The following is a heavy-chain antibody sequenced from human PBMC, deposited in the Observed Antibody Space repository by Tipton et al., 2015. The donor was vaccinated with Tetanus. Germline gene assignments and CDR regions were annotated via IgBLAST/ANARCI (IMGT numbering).Heavy chain of an antibody. V-gene: IGHV3-9*01. CDR2: ISWNSGSI. J-gene: IGHJ3*02. CDR3: AKDDGIAAPRRNAFDI. D-gene: IGHD6-6*01. Sequence: SLRLSCAASGFTFDDYAMHWVRQAPGKGLEWVSGISWNSGSIGYADSVKGRFTISRDNAKNSLYLQMNSLRAEDTALYYCAKDDGIAAPRRNAFDIWGQGTMVTVSS. CDR1: GFTFDDYA.